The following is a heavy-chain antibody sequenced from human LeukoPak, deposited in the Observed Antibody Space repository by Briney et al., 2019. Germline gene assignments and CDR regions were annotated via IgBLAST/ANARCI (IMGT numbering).Heavy chain of an antibody. V-gene: IGHV3-66*01. Sequence: GGSLRLSCAASGFTVSSNYMTWVRQAPGKGLEWVSVIYSGGSTYYADSVKGRFSISRDNSKNTLYLQMNSLGAEDTAVYYCARDFYDSSGYYYGIPGGYFDYWGQGTLVTVSS. J-gene: IGHJ4*02. CDR2: IYSGGST. CDR1: GFTVSSNY. CDR3: ARDFYDSSGYYYGIPGGYFDY. D-gene: IGHD3-22*01.